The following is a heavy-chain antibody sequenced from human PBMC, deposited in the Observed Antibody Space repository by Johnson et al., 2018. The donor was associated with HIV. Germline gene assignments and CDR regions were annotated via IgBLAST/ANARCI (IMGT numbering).Heavy chain of an antibody. J-gene: IGHJ3*02. V-gene: IGHV3-30*04. D-gene: IGHD6-6*01. CDR1: GFTFSSYA. CDR2: ISYDGSNK. Sequence: QVQLVESGGGLGQPGGSLRLSCVDSGFTFSSYAMHWVRQAPGKGLEWVAVISYDGSNKYYADSVKGRFTISRDNSKNTLYLQMNSLRAEDTAVYYCAKEGLRSSLRSGDAFDIWGHGTLVTVSS. CDR3: AKEGLRSSLRSGDAFDI.